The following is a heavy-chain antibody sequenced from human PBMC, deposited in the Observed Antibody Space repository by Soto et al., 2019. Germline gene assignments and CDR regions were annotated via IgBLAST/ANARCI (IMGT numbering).Heavy chain of an antibody. CDR2: VTDSGGST. CDR3: AKDRPVASAGAYDY. CDR1: GFTFRNFV. V-gene: IGHV3-23*01. Sequence: EVQVLESGGGLVQPGGSLRLSCTASGFTFRNFVMSWVRQAPGKGLEWVSTVTDSGGSTYYADSVRGRFTISRDKSKNTLYLQMNSLRAEDTAVYYCAKDRPVASAGAYDYWGQGTLVTVPS. D-gene: IGHD6-13*01. J-gene: IGHJ4*02.